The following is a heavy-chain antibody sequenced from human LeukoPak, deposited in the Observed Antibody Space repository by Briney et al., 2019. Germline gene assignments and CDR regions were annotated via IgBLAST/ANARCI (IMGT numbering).Heavy chain of an antibody. CDR2: IKQDGSDK. Sequence: PGGSLRLSCVASGFTFNNYWMSWVRQAPGKGLERVASIKQDGSDKYYVDSVRGRFTISRDNAKNSLYLQMSSLRAGDTAVYYCARGYMTADYWGQGSLVTVSS. CDR3: ARGYMTADY. D-gene: IGHD2-2*02. V-gene: IGHV3-7*05. CDR1: GFTFNNYW. J-gene: IGHJ4*02.